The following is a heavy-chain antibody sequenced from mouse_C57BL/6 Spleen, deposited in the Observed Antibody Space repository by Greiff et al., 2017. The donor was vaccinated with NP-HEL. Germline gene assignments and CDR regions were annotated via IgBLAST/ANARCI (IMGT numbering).Heavy chain of an antibody. CDR2: IYPGDGDT. D-gene: IGHD1-1*01. V-gene: IGHV1-80*01. CDR1: GYAFSSYW. CDR3: ASEFINYYAMDD. Sequence: VQLQQSGAELVKPGASVKISCKASGYAFSSYWMNWVKQRPGKGLEWIGLIYPGDGDTNYNGKFKGKATLTADKSSRTAYMQLSNLTSEYSAVYYCASEFINYYAMDDWGQGTTVTVSS. J-gene: IGHJ4*01.